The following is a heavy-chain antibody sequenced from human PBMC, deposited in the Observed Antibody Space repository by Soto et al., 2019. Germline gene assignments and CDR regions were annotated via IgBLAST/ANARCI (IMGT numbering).Heavy chain of an antibody. CDR2: TYYRSKWFN. CDR1: GDSVSSNSAA. V-gene: IGHV6-1*01. Sequence: SQTLSLTCAISGDSVSSNSAAWNWIRQSPSRGLEWLGRTYYRSKWFNDHAISVKSRIAINTDTSKNHFSLQLNSVTPDDTAVYYCARTIRGHAVKYIDVWGQGPLATASS. CDR3: ARTIRGHAVKYIDV. J-gene: IGHJ4*02. D-gene: IGHD3-10*01.